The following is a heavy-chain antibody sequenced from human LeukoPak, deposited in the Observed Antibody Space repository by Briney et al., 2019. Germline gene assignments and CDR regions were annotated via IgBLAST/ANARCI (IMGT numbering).Heavy chain of an antibody. CDR1: GFTFTTYV. CDR2: MSYDGSHK. V-gene: IGHV3-30*18. D-gene: IGHD4-17*01. CDR3: AKGLRSDYGDYGPLFDY. Sequence: PGRSLRLSCAASGFTFTTYVVHWVRQAPGKGLEWVAVMSYDGSHKYYADSVKGRFTISRDNSKNTLYLQMNTLRPEDTAVYYCAKGLRSDYGDYGPLFDYWGQGTLVTVSS. J-gene: IGHJ4*02.